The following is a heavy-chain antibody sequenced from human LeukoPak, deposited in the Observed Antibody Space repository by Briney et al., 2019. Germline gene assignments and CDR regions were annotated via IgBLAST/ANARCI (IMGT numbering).Heavy chain of an antibody. D-gene: IGHD3-10*01. V-gene: IGHV5-51*01. CDR1: GYSFTSYW. CDR3: ASLYYYGSGSYYHAFDI. CDR2: IYPGDTDT. Sequence: GESLKISCKGSGYSFTSYWIGWVRQMPGKGLEWMGIIYPGDTDTRYSPSFQGQVTISADKSISTAYLQWSSLKASDTAMYYCASLYYYGSGSYYHAFDIWGQGTMVTVSS. J-gene: IGHJ3*02.